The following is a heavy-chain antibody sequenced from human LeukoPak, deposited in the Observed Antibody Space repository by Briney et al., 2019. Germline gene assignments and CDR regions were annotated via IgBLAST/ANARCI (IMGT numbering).Heavy chain of an antibody. V-gene: IGHV3-11*04. Sequence: GGSLRLSCAASGFTFSDYYMSWIRQAPGKGLEWVSYISSSGSTIYYADSVKGRFTISRDNSKNTLYLQMNSLRAEDTAVYYCAKEYSSSSYYYYGMDVWGQGTTVTVSS. J-gene: IGHJ6*02. CDR2: ISSSGSTI. CDR1: GFTFSDYY. CDR3: AKEYSSSSYYYYGMDV. D-gene: IGHD6-6*01.